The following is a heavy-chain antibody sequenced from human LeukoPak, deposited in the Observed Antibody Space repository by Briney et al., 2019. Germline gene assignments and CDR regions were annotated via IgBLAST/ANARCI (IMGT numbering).Heavy chain of an antibody. D-gene: IGHD3-16*01. CDR2: IYYSGST. CDR1: GGSISSSSYY. CDR3: ATRVTTFGGDDAFDI. V-gene: IGHV4-39*07. Sequence: SETLSLTCTVSGGSISSSSYYWGWIRQPPGKGLEWIGSIYYSGSTYYNPSLKSRVTISVDTSKNQFSLKLSSVTAADTAVYYCATRVTTFGGDDAFDIWGQGTMVTVSS. J-gene: IGHJ3*02.